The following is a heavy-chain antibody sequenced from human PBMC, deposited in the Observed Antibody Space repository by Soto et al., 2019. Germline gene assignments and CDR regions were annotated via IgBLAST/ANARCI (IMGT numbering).Heavy chain of an antibody. J-gene: IGHJ5*02. V-gene: IGHV3-7*01. D-gene: IGHD6-19*01. CDR3: AREEADSSADLIDP. Sequence: EVQLVESGGGLVQPGGSLRLSCAASGFTFSSYWMSWVRQAPGKGLEWVANIKQDGSEKYYVDSVKGRFTISRDNAKNSLYLQMTRLRAEDTAVYYCAREEADSSADLIDPWGQGTLVTVSS. CDR2: IKQDGSEK. CDR1: GFTFSSYW.